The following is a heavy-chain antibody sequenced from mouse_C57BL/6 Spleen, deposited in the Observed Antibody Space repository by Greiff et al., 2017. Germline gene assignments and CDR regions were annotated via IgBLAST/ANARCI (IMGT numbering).Heavy chain of an antibody. CDR1: GFNIKDDY. CDR3: LSVCYHGEVAY. D-gene: IGHD1-1*01. CDR2: IDPENGDT. Sequence: EVQLQQSGAELVRPGASVKLSCTASGFNIKDDYMHWVKQRPEQGLEWIGWIDPENGDTEYASKFQGKATITADTSSNTAYLQLSSLTSEDTAVATWLSVCYHGEVAYWGQGTLVTVSA. V-gene: IGHV14-4*01. J-gene: IGHJ3*01.